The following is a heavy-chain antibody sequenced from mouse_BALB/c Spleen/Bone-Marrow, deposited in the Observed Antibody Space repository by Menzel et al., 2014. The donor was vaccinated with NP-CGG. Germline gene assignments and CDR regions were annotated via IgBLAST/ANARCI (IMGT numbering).Heavy chain of an antibody. CDR1: GFDFSRYW. V-gene: IGHV4-1*02. D-gene: IGHD1-2*01. Sequence: EVQLVESGGGLVQPGGSLKLSCAASGFDFSRYWTSWVRQAPGKGLEWIGEINPDNRTINYSPSLKDKFIISRDNAKNTLYLRLIKVRSEDTALYYCARPDYYGSLNYWGQGPTLTVSS. CDR2: INPDNRTI. CDR3: ARPDYYGSLNY. J-gene: IGHJ2*01.